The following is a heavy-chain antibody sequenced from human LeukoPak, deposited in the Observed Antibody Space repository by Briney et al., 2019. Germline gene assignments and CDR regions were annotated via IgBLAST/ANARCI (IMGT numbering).Heavy chain of an antibody. CDR2: ISSSSSYI. V-gene: IGHV3-21*01. Sequence: GGSLRLXCAASGFTFSSYSMNWVRQAPGKELEWVSSISSSSSYIYYADSVKGRFTISRDNAKNSLYLQMNSLRAEDTAVYYCARERIAAAATDYWGQGTLVTVSS. CDR1: GFTFSSYS. CDR3: ARERIAAAATDY. J-gene: IGHJ4*02. D-gene: IGHD6-13*01.